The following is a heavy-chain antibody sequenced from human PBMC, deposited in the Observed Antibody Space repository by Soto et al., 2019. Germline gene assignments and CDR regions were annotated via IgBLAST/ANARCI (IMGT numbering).Heavy chain of an antibody. CDR3: ATDLYFYENSGQSFYY. Sequence: ASVKVSCKVSGYSLTELSMHWVRQAPGKGLEWMGNFDGEDGETFYAQKFQGRVTMTEDTSTDTAYMELSSLRSEDTAVYYCATDLYFYENSGQSFYYWGQGTLVTVSS. CDR1: GYSLTELS. D-gene: IGHD3-22*01. CDR2: FDGEDGET. J-gene: IGHJ4*02. V-gene: IGHV1-24*01.